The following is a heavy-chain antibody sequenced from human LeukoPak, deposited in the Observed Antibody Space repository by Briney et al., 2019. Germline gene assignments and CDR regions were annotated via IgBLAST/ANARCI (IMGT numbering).Heavy chain of an antibody. CDR1: GFTFSSYA. V-gene: IGHV3-30-3*01. CDR2: ISYDGSNK. D-gene: IGHD6-19*01. Sequence: PGGSLRLSCAASGFTFSSYAMHWVRQAPGKGLEWVAVISYDGSNKYYADSVKGRFTISRDNSKNTLYLQMNSLRAEDTAVYYCAREVDVWLVRYYYYGMDVWGQGTTVTVSS. CDR3: AREVDVWLVRYYYYGMDV. J-gene: IGHJ6*02.